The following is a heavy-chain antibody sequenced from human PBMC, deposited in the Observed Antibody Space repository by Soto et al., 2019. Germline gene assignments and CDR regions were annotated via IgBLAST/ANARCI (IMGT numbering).Heavy chain of an antibody. CDR3: ARAYSGGWAGPFEA. CDR1: GFSLRTSGVG. D-gene: IGHD2-15*01. V-gene: IGHV2-5*02. J-gene: IGHJ3*01. CDR2: IYCDDDE. Sequence: QITLKESGPSLVKPTQTLTLICTFSGFSLRTSGVGVGWIRQPPGKALEWLALIYCDDDERFSPSLKTRLKITKDTSKNQVVLTVSNVDPADTATYYCARAYSGGWAGPFEAWGHGSMVTVSS.